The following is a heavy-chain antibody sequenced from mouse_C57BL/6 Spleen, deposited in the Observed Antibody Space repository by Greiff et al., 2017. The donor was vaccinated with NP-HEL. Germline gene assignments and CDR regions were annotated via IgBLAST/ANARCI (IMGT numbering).Heavy chain of an antibody. CDR3: IYYYGSGGYFDV. V-gene: IGHV1-80*01. D-gene: IGHD1-1*01. CDR2: IYPGDGDT. J-gene: IGHJ1*03. Sequence: QVQLKESGAELVKPGASVKISCKASGYAFSSYWMNWVKQRPGKGLEWIGQIYPGDGDTNYNGKFKGKATLTADKSSSTAYMQLSSLTSEDSAVYFCIYYYGSGGYFDVWGTGTTVTVSS. CDR1: GYAFSSYW.